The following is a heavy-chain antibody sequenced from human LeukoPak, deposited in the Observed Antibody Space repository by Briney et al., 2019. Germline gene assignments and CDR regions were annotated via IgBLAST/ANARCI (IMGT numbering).Heavy chain of an antibody. J-gene: IGHJ4*02. V-gene: IGHV4-38-2*02. CDR3: ARVRKGYIRRYYFDY. D-gene: IGHD3-16*02. CDR2: IYHSGST. Sequence: SETLSLTCTVSGYSISSGYYWGWIRQPPGKGLEWIGSIYHSGSTNYNPSLKSRVTISVDTSKNQFSLKLSSVTAADTAVYYCARVRKGYIRRYYFDYWGQGTLVTVSS. CDR1: GYSISSGYY.